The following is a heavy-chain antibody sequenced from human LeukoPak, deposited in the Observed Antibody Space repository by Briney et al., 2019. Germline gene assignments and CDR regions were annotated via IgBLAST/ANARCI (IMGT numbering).Heavy chain of an antibody. D-gene: IGHD6-19*01. CDR2: IKEAGSDE. Sequence: PGGSLRLSCAASGFTFSSYWMSWVRQAPGKGLEWVANIKEAGSDEYYVDSVKGRFTISRDNANNSLYLQVNSLRAEDTAVYYCARDHGSSGWYGHYFDYWGQGILVTVSS. CDR1: GFTFSSYW. CDR3: ARDHGSSGWYGHYFDY. J-gene: IGHJ4*02. V-gene: IGHV3-7*01.